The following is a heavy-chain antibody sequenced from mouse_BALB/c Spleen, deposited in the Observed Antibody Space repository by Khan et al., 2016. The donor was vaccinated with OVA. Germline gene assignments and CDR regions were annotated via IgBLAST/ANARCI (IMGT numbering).Heavy chain of an antibody. CDR1: GYTFTSYW. V-gene: IGHV1S81*02. D-gene: IGHD1-1*01. CDR3: ARINNIVATDFDY. J-gene: IGHJ2*01. Sequence: QVQLQQSGAELVKAGASVKMSCKASGYTFTSYWMNWVKQRPGQGLEWFGEINPTNGSTYYNEKFKSKATLTVDTSSSTAYMLLSGLTFEDSAVXSCARINNIVATDFDYWGQGTTITVS. CDR2: INPTNGST.